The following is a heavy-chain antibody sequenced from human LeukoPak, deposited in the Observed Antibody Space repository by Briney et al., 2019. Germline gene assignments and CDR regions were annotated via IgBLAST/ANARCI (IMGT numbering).Heavy chain of an antibody. V-gene: IGHV3-11*01. J-gene: IGHJ4*02. CDR2: ISGSGSTI. CDR3: ASPYYYDSSGYYYRDYYFDY. Sequence: GGSLRLSCAASGFTFSDYYMSLIRQAPGKGLEWVSYISGSGSTIYYADSVKGRFTISRDNAKNSLYLQMNSLRAEDTAVYYCASPYYYDSSGYYYRDYYFDYWGQGTLVTVSS. CDR1: GFTFSDYY. D-gene: IGHD3-22*01.